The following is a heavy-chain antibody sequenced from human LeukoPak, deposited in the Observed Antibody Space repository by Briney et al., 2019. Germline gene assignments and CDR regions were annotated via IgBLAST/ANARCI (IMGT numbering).Heavy chain of an antibody. D-gene: IGHD1-26*01. CDR2: TYYRSKWYY. Sequence: SQTLSLTCAISGDSVSSNSAAWNWIRQSPSRGLEWLGRTYYRSKWYYDYAVAVKSRISVNPDTSKNQFSLQLSSVTPEDTAVYYCARDPVGGSTIFDYWGQGTLVTVSS. V-gene: IGHV6-1*01. J-gene: IGHJ4*02. CDR3: ARDPVGGSTIFDY. CDR1: GDSVSSNSAA.